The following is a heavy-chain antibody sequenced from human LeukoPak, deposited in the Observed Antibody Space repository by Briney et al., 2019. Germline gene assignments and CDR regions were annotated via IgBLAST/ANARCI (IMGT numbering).Heavy chain of an antibody. CDR1: GFTFSSYS. CDR2: ISSSSSYI. Sequence: GGSLRLSCAASGFTFSSYSMNWVRQAPGKGLEWVSSISSSSSYIYYADSVKGRFTISRDNAKNSLYLQMNSPRAEDTAVYYCARVGYYYDSSGYFDYWGQGTLVTVSS. CDR3: ARVGYYYDSSGYFDY. D-gene: IGHD3-22*01. J-gene: IGHJ4*02. V-gene: IGHV3-21*01.